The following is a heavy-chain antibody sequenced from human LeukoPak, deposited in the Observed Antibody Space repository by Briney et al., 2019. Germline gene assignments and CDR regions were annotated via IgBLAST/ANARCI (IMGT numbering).Heavy chain of an antibody. J-gene: IGHJ3*02. V-gene: IGHV1-18*01. Sequence: RAPVKVSCKASGYTFTNYGIIWVRQAPGRGLEWMGWNSAYNDNTNYAQKFQGRVTMTTDTSTNTAYMELRSLTSDDTAVYYCARTFYDFWSGFSNYDSFHIWGQGTLVTVSS. CDR1: GYTFTNYG. CDR2: NSAYNDNT. CDR3: ARTFYDFWSGFSNYDSFHI. D-gene: IGHD3-3*01.